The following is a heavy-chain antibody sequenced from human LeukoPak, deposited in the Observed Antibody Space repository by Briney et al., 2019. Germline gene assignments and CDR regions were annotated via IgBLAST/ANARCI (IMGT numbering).Heavy chain of an antibody. CDR2: IYYSGST. CDR1: GGSISSGDYY. CDR3: ARTLYDSSGYLDAFDI. D-gene: IGHD3-22*01. Sequence: SETLSLTCTVSGGSISSGDYYWSWIRQPPGKCLEWIGYIYYSGSTYYNPSLKSRITISVDTSKNQFSLKLSSVTAADAAVYYRARTLYDSSGYLDAFDIWGQGTMVTVSS. V-gene: IGHV4-30-4*08. J-gene: IGHJ3*02.